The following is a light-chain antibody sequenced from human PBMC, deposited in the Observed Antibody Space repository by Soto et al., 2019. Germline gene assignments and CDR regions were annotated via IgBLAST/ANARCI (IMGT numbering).Light chain of an antibody. CDR2: DVN. CDR1: SNDVGGYDF. CDR3: SSYTTTHTRV. J-gene: IGLJ1*01. Sequence: SALTQPASVSGSPGQSITISCTGTSNDVGGYDFVSWYQHHPGKAPKLIIYDVNNRPSGLSNRFSGSKSGNTASLTISGLQTEDEADYYCSSYTTTHTRVFGSGTKVTVL. V-gene: IGLV2-14*01.